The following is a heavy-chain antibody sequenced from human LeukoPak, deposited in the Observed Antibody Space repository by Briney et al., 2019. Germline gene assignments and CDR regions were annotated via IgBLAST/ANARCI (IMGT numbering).Heavy chain of an antibody. V-gene: IGHV4-59*01. CDR2: IYYSGST. J-gene: IGHJ5*02. CDR3: ARGTNWSDENWFDP. D-gene: IGHD1-20*01. CDR1: GDSIIYYY. Sequence: PPETLSLTCTVSGDSIIYYYWSWIRQPPGKGLEWIGYIYYSGSTKYNPSLKSRVTISVDTSKNQFSLKLTSVTAADTAVYYCARGTNWSDENWFDPWGQGTLVTVSS.